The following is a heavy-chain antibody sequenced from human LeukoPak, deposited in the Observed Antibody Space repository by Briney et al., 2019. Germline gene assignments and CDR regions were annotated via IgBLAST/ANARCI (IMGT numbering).Heavy chain of an antibody. J-gene: IGHJ4*02. Sequence: KSSQTLSLTCTVSGGSISTSNYYWGWIRQPPGKGLEWIGNIFYSGSTYYSPSLRSRVTISVDTSKNQFSLKLRSVTAADTAVYYCARDKNWWGDPRGTYDYWGQGTLVTVSS. D-gene: IGHD2-8*02. CDR3: ARDKNWWGDPRGTYDY. V-gene: IGHV4-39*07. CDR1: GGSISTSNYY. CDR2: IFYSGST.